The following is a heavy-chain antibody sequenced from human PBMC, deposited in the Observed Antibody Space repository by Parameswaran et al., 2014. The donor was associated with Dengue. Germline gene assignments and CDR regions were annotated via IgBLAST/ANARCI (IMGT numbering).Heavy chain of an antibody. CDR2: IYSSGSA. CDR3: ARGGFDFWSAYFSGRESEGNYFDY. J-gene: IGHJ4*02. Sequence: VRQMPGKGLEWIGHIYSSGSAYYNPSLKSRLTISVDTSKNQFSLKLSSMTAADTAVYYCARGGFDFWSAYFSGRESEGNYFDYWGQGTLVTVSS. D-gene: IGHD3-3*01. V-gene: IGHV4-31*02.